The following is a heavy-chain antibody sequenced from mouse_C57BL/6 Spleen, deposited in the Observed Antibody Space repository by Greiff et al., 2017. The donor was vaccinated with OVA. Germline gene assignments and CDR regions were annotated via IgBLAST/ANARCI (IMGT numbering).Heavy chain of an antibody. Sequence: VQLQQSGPGLVQPSQSLSITCTVSGFSLTSYGVHWVRQSPGKGLEWLGVIWSGGSTDYNAAFISRLSISKDNSKSQVFFKMNSLQADDTAIYYCASITTVVATRAMDYWGQGTSVTVSS. V-gene: IGHV2-2*01. CDR3: ASITTVVATRAMDY. CDR2: IWSGGST. D-gene: IGHD1-1*01. J-gene: IGHJ4*01. CDR1: GFSLTSYG.